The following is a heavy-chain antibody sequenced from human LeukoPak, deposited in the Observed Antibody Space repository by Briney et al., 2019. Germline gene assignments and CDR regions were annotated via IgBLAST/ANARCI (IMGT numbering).Heavy chain of an antibody. J-gene: IGHJ4*02. V-gene: IGHV4-59*08. CDR1: GGSISSYY. D-gene: IGHD5-12*01. CDR3: ARSPNSGYDPFDY. Sequence: SETLSLTCTVSGGSISSYYWSWIRQPPGKGLEWIGYIYYTGGTNYNPSLKSRVTISPDTSKNQFSLKLSSVTAADTAVYYCARSPNSGYDPFDYWGQGTLVTVSS. CDR2: IYYTGGT.